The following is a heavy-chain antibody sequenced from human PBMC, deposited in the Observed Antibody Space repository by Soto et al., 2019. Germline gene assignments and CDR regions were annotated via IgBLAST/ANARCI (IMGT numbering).Heavy chain of an antibody. CDR3: AKDLHDAATDY. D-gene: IGHD6-13*01. Sequence: DVQLVESGGGLFQPVGSLRLSCAASGFSFSNWWMHWVRQAPGKGLVWVSRIKGDGSRTNYEDSVKGRFTVSRDNAKNTVYLQVNSLRVENTAVYYCAKDLHDAATDYWGQGTLVTVSS. CDR1: GFSFSNWW. V-gene: IGHV3-74*01. J-gene: IGHJ4*02. CDR2: IKGDGSRT.